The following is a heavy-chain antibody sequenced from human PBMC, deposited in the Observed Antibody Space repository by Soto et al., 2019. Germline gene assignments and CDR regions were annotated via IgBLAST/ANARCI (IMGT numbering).Heavy chain of an antibody. CDR3: ESRQIAAAGSLFDY. V-gene: IGHV4-34*01. D-gene: IGHD6-13*01. Sequence: SETLSLTCAVYGGSFSGYYWSWIRQPPGKGLEWIGEINHSGSTNYNPSLKSRVTISVDTSKNQFSLKLSSVTAADTAVFYCESRQIAAAGSLFDYWGQGTLVTVSS. J-gene: IGHJ4*02. CDR2: INHSGST. CDR1: GGSFSGYY.